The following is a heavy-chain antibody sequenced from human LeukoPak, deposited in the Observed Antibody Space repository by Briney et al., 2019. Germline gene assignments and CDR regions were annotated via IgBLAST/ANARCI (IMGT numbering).Heavy chain of an antibody. Sequence: GGSLRLSCAASGFTFSSYAMHWVRHAPGKGLEWVAVISYDGSNKYYADSVKGRFTISRDNSKNTLYLQMNSLRAEDTAVYYCARDRVVATIQSMDVWGKGTTVTVSS. CDR3: ARDRVVATIQSMDV. J-gene: IGHJ6*03. V-gene: IGHV3-30*04. CDR1: GFTFSSYA. CDR2: ISYDGSNK. D-gene: IGHD5-12*01.